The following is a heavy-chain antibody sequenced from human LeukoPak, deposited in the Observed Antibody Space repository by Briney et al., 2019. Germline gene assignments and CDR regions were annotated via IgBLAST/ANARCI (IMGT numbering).Heavy chain of an antibody. V-gene: IGHV1-69*13. Sequence: SVKVSCKDSGYTFTGYYMHWVRQAPGQGLEWMGGIIPIFGTANYAQKFQGRVTITADESTSTAYMELSSLRSEDTAVYYCAREARPNGYNWFDPWGQGTLVTVSS. D-gene: IGHD1-1*01. CDR2: IIPIFGTA. CDR1: GYTFTGYY. J-gene: IGHJ5*02. CDR3: AREARPNGYNWFDP.